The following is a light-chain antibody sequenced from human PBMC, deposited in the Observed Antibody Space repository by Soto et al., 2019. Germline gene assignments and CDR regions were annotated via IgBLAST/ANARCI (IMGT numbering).Light chain of an antibody. CDR1: NSDIGTLNS. CDR2: GVS. Sequence: QSALTQPASVSASPGQSITISCTETNSDIGTLNSVSWYQQFPGKAPKLMTFGVSVRPSGVSTRFSGSKFGNTAFLYISGLQAEDEADYYCSSYTSSRTYVFGSGTKLTVL. CDR3: SSYTSSRTYV. J-gene: IGLJ1*01. V-gene: IGLV2-14*01.